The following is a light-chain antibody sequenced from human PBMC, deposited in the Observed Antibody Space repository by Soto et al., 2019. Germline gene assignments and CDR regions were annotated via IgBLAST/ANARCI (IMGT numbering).Light chain of an antibody. CDR2: STS. J-gene: IGLJ3*02. V-gene: IGLV8-61*01. Sequence: QTVVTQEPSLSVSPAGTVTLTCGLNSGSVSTDNYPSWYQQTPGRTPRTLIYSTSTRSSGVPDRFSDSIVENKAALTITGAQADDESDYYCVLYMGRGISMFGGGTKLTVL. CDR3: VLYMGRGISM. CDR1: SGSVSTDNY.